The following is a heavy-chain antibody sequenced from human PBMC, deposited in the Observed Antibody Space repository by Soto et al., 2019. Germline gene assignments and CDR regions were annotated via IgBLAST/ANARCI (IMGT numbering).Heavy chain of an antibody. J-gene: IGHJ4*02. V-gene: IGHV4-4*02. Sequence: QVQLQESGPGLVKPSGTLSLTCAVSGVSIDSHDWWTWGRQPPGKGVGWIGESHQSGNTNYNSSLESRVTISLDKSRNHFSLQLDSVTVADTAVYYCATRDTGRVYWGQGTLVTVSS. D-gene: IGHD5-18*01. CDR1: GVSIDSHDW. CDR3: ATRDTGRVY. CDR2: SHQSGNT.